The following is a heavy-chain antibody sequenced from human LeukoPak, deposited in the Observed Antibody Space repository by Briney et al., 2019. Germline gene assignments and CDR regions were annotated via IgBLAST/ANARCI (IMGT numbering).Heavy chain of an antibody. CDR3: ARTAGGNSYYYYMDV. D-gene: IGHD4-23*01. V-gene: IGHV2-70*11. J-gene: IGHJ6*03. Sequence: SGPALVKPTQTLTLTCTFSGFSLSTSGMCVSWIHQPPGKALEWLARIDWDDDKYYSTSLKTRLAISKDTSKNQVVLTMSNLDPVDTATYYCARTAGGNSYYYYMDVWGKGTTVTVSS. CDR2: IDWDDDK. CDR1: GFSLSTSGMC.